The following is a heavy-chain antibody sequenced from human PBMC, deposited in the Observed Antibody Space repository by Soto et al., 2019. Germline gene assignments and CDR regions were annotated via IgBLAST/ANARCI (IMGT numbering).Heavy chain of an antibody. CDR3: ATQDFRGTTGTT. CDR2: ISGSGGNI. D-gene: IGHD1-1*01. V-gene: IGHV3-23*01. J-gene: IGHJ4*02. Sequence: GSLRLSCVASGFTFSRYAMGWVRQAPGKGLEWVSVISGSGGNIHYADSVKGRFTISRDNSKNTLYLQMNSLRVEDTAVYNCATQDFRGTTGTTWGQGTLVTVSS. CDR1: GFTFSRYA.